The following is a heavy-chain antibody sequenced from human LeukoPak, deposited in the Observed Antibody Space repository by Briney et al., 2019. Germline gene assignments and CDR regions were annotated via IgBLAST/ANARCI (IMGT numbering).Heavy chain of an antibody. J-gene: IGHJ4*02. CDR1: GFTVSSNY. CDR2: IYSGGST. Sequence: GGSLRLSCAASGFTVSSNYMSWVRQAPGKGLEWVSVIYSGGSTYYADSVKGRFTISRDNSKNTLYLQINSLRAEDTAVYYCARESYYYDSSGYQYYFDYWGQGTLVTVSS. V-gene: IGHV3-53*01. CDR3: ARESYYYDSSGYQYYFDY. D-gene: IGHD3-22*01.